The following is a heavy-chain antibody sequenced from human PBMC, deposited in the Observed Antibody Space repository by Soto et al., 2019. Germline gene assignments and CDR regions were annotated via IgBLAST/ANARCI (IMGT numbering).Heavy chain of an antibody. V-gene: IGHV1-18*04. CDR2: ISAYNGNT. Sequence: ASVKVSCKASGYTFTSYGISWVRQAPGQGPEWMGWISAYNGNTNYAQKLQGRVTMTTDTSASTAYMELRSLRSDDTAVYYCARVVQQQLEIDYWGQGTLVTVSS. J-gene: IGHJ4*02. CDR1: GYTFTSYG. D-gene: IGHD6-13*01. CDR3: ARVVQQQLEIDY.